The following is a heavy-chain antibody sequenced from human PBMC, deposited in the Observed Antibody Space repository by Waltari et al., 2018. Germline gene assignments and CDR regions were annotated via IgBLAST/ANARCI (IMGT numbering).Heavy chain of an antibody. J-gene: IGHJ4*02. V-gene: IGHV3-9*02. CDR1: GCVSTDYS. Sequence: EVRLVESGGGLVQPGGSLRLSFVAAGCVSTDYSVHWVRHAPGKGLEWVSGISWNSADIGYADSVKGRFTISRDNAKNSLSLQMSSLRPEDTALYYCARTYCTGGSCYNPFDHWGQGTLVTVSS. D-gene: IGHD2-15*01. CDR2: ISWNSADI. CDR3: ARTYCTGGSCYNPFDH.